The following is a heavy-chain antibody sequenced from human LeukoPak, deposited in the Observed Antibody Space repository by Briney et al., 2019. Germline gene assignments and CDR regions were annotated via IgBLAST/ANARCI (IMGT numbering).Heavy chain of an antibody. CDR3: ARAVLTADAFDI. Sequence: SETLSLTCAVYGASFSGYYWSWIRQSPGKGLEWIGEINHSGSTNYNPSLKSRVTISVDTSKNQFSLKLSSVTAADTAVYYCARAVLTADAFDIWGQGTMVTVSS. CDR1: GASFSGYY. CDR2: INHSGST. J-gene: IGHJ3*02. D-gene: IGHD2-8*01. V-gene: IGHV4-34*01.